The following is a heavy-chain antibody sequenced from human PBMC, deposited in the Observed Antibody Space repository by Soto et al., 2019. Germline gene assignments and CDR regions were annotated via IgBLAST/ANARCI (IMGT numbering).Heavy chain of an antibody. J-gene: IGHJ5*01. CDR2: IYYSGST. D-gene: IGHD3-22*01. CDR3: ARVRVYTYYYDSSGSGWFDL. Sequence: TVSDGTIRDRGYYCSWNKQNPGKGLEWIGYIYYSGSTYYNPSLKSRVTISVDTSKNQFSLKLSSVTAADTAVYYCARVRVYTYYYDSSGSGWFDLWGQGTLVIV. V-gene: IGHV4-31*02. CDR1: DGTIRDRGYY.